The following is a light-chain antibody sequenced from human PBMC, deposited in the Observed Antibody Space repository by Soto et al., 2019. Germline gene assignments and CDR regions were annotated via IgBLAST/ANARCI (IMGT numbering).Light chain of an antibody. V-gene: IGKV3-20*01. Sequence: EIVLTQSPGTLSLSPGDRATLSCRASQSVSSNFLAWYQQKPGQAPRLLIYGASIRATGIPDRFSGSGSGTDFTLTIRTLEPEDFAMYFCHQYGSSPRTFGQGTKVESK. CDR3: HQYGSSPRT. CDR1: QSVSSNF. J-gene: IGKJ1*01. CDR2: GAS.